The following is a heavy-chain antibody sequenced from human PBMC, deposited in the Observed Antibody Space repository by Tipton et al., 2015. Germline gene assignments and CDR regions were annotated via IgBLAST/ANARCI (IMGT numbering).Heavy chain of an antibody. CDR3: ARRRTNNSWSY. J-gene: IGHJ4*02. CDR2: ISYSGST. CDR1: GASVSSGRYY. V-gene: IGHV4-61*01. D-gene: IGHD6-13*01. Sequence: TLSLTCIVSGASVSSGRYYWSWIRQPPGKGLEWIGDISYSGSTNYNPSLKSRVTISVDTSKNQFSLRLSSVTAADTAAYYCARRRTNNSWSYWGQGTLVTVSS.